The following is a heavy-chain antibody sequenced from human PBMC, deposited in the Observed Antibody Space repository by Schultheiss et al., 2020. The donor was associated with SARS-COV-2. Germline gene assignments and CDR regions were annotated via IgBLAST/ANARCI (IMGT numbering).Heavy chain of an antibody. J-gene: IGHJ6*02. CDR1: GYSISSGYY. CDR2: ISSTGTT. V-gene: IGHV4-38-2*02. Sequence: SETLSLTCAVSGYSISSGYYWGWIRQPPGKGLEWIGYISSTGTTYYNPSLKSRVTISVDTSKNQFSLNLTSVTAADTAVYYCARDPGGENYYYYYGMDVWGQGTTVTVSS. CDR3: ARDPGGENYYYYYGMDV. D-gene: IGHD2-21*01.